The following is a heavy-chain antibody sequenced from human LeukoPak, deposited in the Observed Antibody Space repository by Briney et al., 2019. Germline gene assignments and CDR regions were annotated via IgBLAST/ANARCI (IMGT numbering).Heavy chain of an antibody. CDR1: GYTFTGYY. CDR3: ARFWSRQLWFGESPSDY. J-gene: IGHJ4*02. CDR2: INPNSGGT. D-gene: IGHD3-10*01. Sequence: WASVKVSCKASGYTFTGYYMHWVRQAPGQGLEWMGWINPNSGGTNYAQKFQGRATMTRDTSISTAYMELSRLRSDDTAVYYCARFWSRQLWFGESPSDYWGQGTLVTVSS. V-gene: IGHV1-2*02.